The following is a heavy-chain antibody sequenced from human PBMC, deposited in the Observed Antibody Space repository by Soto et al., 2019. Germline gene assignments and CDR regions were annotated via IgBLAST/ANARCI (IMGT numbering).Heavy chain of an antibody. D-gene: IGHD2-15*01. CDR1: GGTFSSYA. V-gene: IGHV1-69*01. CDR2: IIPIFGTA. J-gene: IGHJ6*02. CDR3: ARDRIVVVEAATHSYYYYYYGMDV. Sequence: QVQLVQSGAEVKKPGSSVKVSCKASGGTFSSYAISWVRQAPGQGLEWMGGIIPIFGTANYAQKLQGRVKSTADESTRTASMELSSLRSEDTAVYYCARDRIVVVEAATHSYYYYYYGMDVWGQGTTVTVSS.